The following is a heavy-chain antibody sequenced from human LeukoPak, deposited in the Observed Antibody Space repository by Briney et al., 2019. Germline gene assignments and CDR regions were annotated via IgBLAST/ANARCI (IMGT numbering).Heavy chain of an antibody. CDR1: GFTFSSYS. Sequence: GGSLRLSCAASGFTFSSYSMNWVRQAPGKGLEWVSSISSGSSYIYYADSVKGRFTISRDNAKNSLYLQMNSLRAEDTAVYYCAREPAAGHFDYWGQGTLVTVSS. J-gene: IGHJ4*02. V-gene: IGHV3-21*01. D-gene: IGHD6-13*01. CDR2: ISSGSSYI. CDR3: AREPAAGHFDY.